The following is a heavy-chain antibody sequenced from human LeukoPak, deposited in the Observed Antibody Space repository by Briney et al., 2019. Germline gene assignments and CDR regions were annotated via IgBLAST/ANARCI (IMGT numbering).Heavy chain of an antibody. CDR1: GFTFSSYS. V-gene: IGHV3-21*01. Sequence: PGGSLRLSCAASGFTFSSYSMNWVRQAPGKGLEWVSSISSSSSYIYYADSVKGRFTISRDNAKNSLYLQMNSLRAEDTAVYYCARDSRGEGRAAAGRGAFDIWGQGTMVTVSS. CDR2: ISSSSSYI. J-gene: IGHJ3*02. CDR3: ARDSRGEGRAAAGRGAFDI. D-gene: IGHD6-13*01.